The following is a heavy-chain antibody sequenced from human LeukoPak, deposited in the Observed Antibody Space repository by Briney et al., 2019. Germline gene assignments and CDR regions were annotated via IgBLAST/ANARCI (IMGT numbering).Heavy chain of an antibody. CDR3: ARHVNWFDP. J-gene: IGHJ5*02. V-gene: IGHV1-2*04. CDR1: GYTFTGYY. Sequence: ASVKVSCKASGYTFTGYYMHWVRQAPGQGLEWMGWINPNSGGTNYAQKFQGWVTMTRDTSISTAYMELSSLRSEDTAVYYCARHVNWFDPWGQGTLVTVSS. CDR2: INPNSGGT.